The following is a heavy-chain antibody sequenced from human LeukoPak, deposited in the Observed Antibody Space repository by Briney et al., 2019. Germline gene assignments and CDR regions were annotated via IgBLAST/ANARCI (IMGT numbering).Heavy chain of an antibody. J-gene: IGHJ4*02. CDR3: ARDEGSSPHQTENNDY. Sequence: PGGSLRLSCAASGFTFSSYWMHWVRQAPGKGLVWVSRINSDGSSTSYADSVEGRFTISRDNAKNTLYLQMNSLRAEDTAVYYCARDEGSSPHQTENNDYWGQGTLVTVSS. CDR1: GFTFSSYW. D-gene: IGHD6-13*01. CDR2: INSDGSST. V-gene: IGHV3-74*01.